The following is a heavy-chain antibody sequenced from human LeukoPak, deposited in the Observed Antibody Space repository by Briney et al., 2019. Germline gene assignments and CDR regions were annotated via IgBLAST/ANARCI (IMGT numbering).Heavy chain of an antibody. CDR1: GGSISNYY. Sequence: KPSETLSLTCTVSGGSISNYYWNWIRQPPGKGLEWVGYIYYSGGTNYNPSLKSRVTISVDTSKNQFSLNLSSVTAADTAVYYCARMDDSSGKGTNGRPDPYYFDYWGQGTLVSVSS. CDR3: ARMDDSSGKGTNGRPDPYYFDY. D-gene: IGHD4-23*01. J-gene: IGHJ4*02. CDR2: IYYSGGT. V-gene: IGHV4-59*01.